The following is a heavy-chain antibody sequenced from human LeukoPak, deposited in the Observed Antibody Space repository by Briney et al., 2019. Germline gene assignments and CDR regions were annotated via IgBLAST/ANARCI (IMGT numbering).Heavy chain of an antibody. J-gene: IGHJ4*02. CDR3: AKGGSSSPRSTFDY. D-gene: IGHD6-13*01. CDR2: ISYEGSAK. Sequence: PGGSLRLSCAASGFTFSRYGMHWVRQAPGKGLEWVGVISYEGSAKYYADSVKGRFAISRDNSKNTLYLQMNSLGPEDTAVYFCAKGGSSSPRSTFDYWGQGTLLTVSS. V-gene: IGHV3-30*18. CDR1: GFTFSRYG.